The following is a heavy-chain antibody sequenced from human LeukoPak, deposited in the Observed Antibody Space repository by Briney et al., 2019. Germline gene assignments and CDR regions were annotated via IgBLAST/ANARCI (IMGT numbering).Heavy chain of an antibody. J-gene: IGHJ4*02. CDR1: GGSFSGYY. Sequence: SETLSLTCAVYGGSFSGYYWSWIRQPPGKGLEWIGGINHSGSTNYNPSLTSRVTISVDTSKNQFSLKLSSVTAADTAVYYCARGQYYYDSSGYYYYFDYWGQGTLVTVSS. V-gene: IGHV4-34*01. CDR3: ARGQYYYDSSGYYYYFDY. D-gene: IGHD3-22*01. CDR2: INHSGST.